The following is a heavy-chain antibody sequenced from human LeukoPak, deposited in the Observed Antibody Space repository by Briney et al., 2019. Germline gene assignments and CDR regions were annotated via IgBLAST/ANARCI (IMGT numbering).Heavy chain of an antibody. V-gene: IGHV3-7*01. D-gene: IGHD6-13*01. CDR2: IKDDGSQK. J-gene: IGHJ5*02. Sequence: GSLRLSCAPSGFNFIKYWMTWVRQVPGKGLEWVANIKDDGSQKYYVDSVKGRFTISRDNGKKSLYLQMNSLRGEDTAVYYCARDTSRGFDPWGQGTLVTVSS. CDR1: GFNFIKYW. CDR3: ARDTSRGFDP.